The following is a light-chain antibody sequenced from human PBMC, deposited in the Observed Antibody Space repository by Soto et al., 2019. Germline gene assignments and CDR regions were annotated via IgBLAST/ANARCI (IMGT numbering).Light chain of an antibody. CDR3: QQYHNYPVT. CDR1: QAISNH. Sequence: DIQMTQSPSSLSASGGDRVTITCRASQAISNHLAWFQQKPGKPPKSLIYDASSLQSGVPSKFSGSGSGTDFSLTISSLQPEDFATYYCQQYHNYPVTVGGGTKVEIK. J-gene: IGKJ4*01. CDR2: DAS. V-gene: IGKV1-16*02.